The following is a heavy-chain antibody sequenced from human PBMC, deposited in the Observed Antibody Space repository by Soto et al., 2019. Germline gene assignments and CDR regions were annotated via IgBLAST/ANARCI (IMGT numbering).Heavy chain of an antibody. CDR1: GYSFTSYG. Sequence: ASVKVSCKASGYSFTSYGISWVRQAPGQGLEWMGWTGGYNGNTNYAQKVQGRVTMTTETSTSTAYMELRSLRSDDTAVYYCARRTRWNDGGYYNYYMDVWGQGTTVTVSS. V-gene: IGHV1-18*01. CDR2: TGGYNGNT. J-gene: IGHJ6*02. D-gene: IGHD1-1*01. CDR3: ARRTRWNDGGYYNYYMDV.